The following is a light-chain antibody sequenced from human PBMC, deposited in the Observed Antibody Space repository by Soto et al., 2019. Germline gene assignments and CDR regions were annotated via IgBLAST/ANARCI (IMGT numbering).Light chain of an antibody. CDR1: QSISSW. V-gene: IGKV1-39*01. J-gene: IGKJ4*01. CDR3: QQSFTTPLT. Sequence: IQMPQSTSTLSASVGDRVTITCRASQSISSWLVWYQQKPGKAPKLLIYSASSLESGAPSRFSGSGSGTDFTLTISSLQPEDFATYYCQQSFTTPLTFGGGTKVDIK. CDR2: SAS.